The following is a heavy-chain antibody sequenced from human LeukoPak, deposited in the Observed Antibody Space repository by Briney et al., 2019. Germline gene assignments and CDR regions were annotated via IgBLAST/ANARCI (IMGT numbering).Heavy chain of an antibody. CDR3: ARDAVPAAMAGANWFDP. D-gene: IGHD2-2*01. V-gene: IGHV4-59*01. CDR2: IYYSGSP. CDR1: GGSISSYY. J-gene: IGHJ5*02. Sequence: PSETLSLTCTVSGGSISSYYWSWIRQPPGKGLEWIGYIYYSGSPNYNPSLKSRVTISVDTSKNQFSLKLSSVTAADTAVYYCARDAVPAAMAGANWFDPWGQGTLVTVSS.